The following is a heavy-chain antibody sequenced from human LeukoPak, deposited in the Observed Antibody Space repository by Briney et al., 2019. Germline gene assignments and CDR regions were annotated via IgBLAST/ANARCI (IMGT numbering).Heavy chain of an antibody. J-gene: IGHJ6*03. CDR1: GFIFSSFG. CDR3: AKQMVERPHYYYMDV. Sequence: GGSLRLSCAASGFIFSSFGMHWVRQAPGKGLEWLAFIQDDESNKFYADSVKGRFTISRDNSKNTLFLQMNSLRPEDTALYYCAKQMVERPHYYYMDVWGIGSTVTVSS. CDR2: IQDDESNK. D-gene: IGHD2-15*01. V-gene: IGHV3-30*02.